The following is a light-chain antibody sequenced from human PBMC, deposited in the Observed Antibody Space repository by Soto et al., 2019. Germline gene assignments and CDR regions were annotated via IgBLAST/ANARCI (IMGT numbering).Light chain of an antibody. CDR1: SSNIGAGYD. Sequence: QSVLRQPPSVSGAPGHRFTISCTGSSSNIGAGYDVHWYQQLPGTAPKLLIYGNSNRPSGVPDRFSGSKSGTSASLAITGLQAEDEADYYCQSYASSLSGYVFGTGTKVTVL. V-gene: IGLV1-40*01. CDR2: GNS. CDR3: QSYASSLSGYV. J-gene: IGLJ1*01.